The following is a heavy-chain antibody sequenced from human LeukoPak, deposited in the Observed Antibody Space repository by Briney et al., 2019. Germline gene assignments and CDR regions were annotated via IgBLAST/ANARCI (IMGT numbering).Heavy chain of an antibody. D-gene: IGHD6-13*01. CDR3: ARVIRGPSSSWYGPNYYMDV. V-gene: IGHV3-73*01. Sequence: GGSLRLSCAACGFTFSGSALHWVRQASGKGLEWVGRIRSTANGYATAYAASVKGRFTISRDDSKNTAYLQMDSLKTEDTAVYYCARVIRGPSSSWYGPNYYMDVWGKGTTVTVSS. CDR2: IRSTANGYAT. J-gene: IGHJ6*03. CDR1: GFTFSGSA.